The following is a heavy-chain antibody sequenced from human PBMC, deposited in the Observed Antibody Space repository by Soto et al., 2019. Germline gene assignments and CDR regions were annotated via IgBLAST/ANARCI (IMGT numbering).Heavy chain of an antibody. CDR3: AKGRGGSGSLSPRVAF. Sequence: EVQLLESGGGLLQPGGSLRLSCAASGFTFNSYAITLVRQSPGKELEWVSAISGGGDTTSYADSVKGRFTVSRDGSKNTLYLQMSSLRAEDTALYYCAKGRGGSGSLSPRVAFWGQGTLVTVSS. D-gene: IGHD3-10*01. CDR1: GFTFNSYA. J-gene: IGHJ4*02. CDR2: ISGGGDTT. V-gene: IGHV3-23*01.